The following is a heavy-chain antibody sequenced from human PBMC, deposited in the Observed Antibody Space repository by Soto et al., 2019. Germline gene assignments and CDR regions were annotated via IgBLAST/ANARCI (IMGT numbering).Heavy chain of an antibody. J-gene: IGHJ6*02. CDR1: GYTFTSYY. Sequence: ASVKVSCKASGYTFTSYYIHWVRQAPGEGLEWMGIINPSGGSTSYAQKFQGRVTMTRDTSTSTVYMELSSLRSEDTAVYYCARDKDIVVVTAIGEIEHYGMDVWGQGTTVTVSS. V-gene: IGHV1-46*01. CDR2: INPSGGST. D-gene: IGHD2-21*02. CDR3: ARDKDIVVVTAIGEIEHYGMDV.